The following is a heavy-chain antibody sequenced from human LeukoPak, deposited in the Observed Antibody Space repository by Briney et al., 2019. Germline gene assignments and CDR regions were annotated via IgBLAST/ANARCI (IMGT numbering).Heavy chain of an antibody. Sequence: PSETLSLTCGVSGGSISNTNWWSWVRKPPGQGLEWRGEISLTGLTHYNPSLQSRVTVPLDKSKNQLSLNLTSVTAADTAVYYCSRENGAFSPFGYWGQGTLVTVLS. J-gene: IGHJ4*02. CDR2: ISLTGLT. V-gene: IGHV4-4*02. CDR1: GGSISNTNW. CDR3: SRENGAFSPFGY. D-gene: IGHD2-8*01.